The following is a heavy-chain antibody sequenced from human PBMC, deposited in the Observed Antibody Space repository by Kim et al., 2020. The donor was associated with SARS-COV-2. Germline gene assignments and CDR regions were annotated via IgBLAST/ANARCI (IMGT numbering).Heavy chain of an antibody. V-gene: IGHV3-66*01. CDR2: IYSGGST. J-gene: IGHJ6*02. Sequence: GGSLRLSCAASGFTVSSNYMSWVRQAPGKGLEWVSVIYSGGSTYYADSVKGRFTISRDNSKNTRYLQMNSLRAEDTAVYYCARGHYYYGMDVWGQGTTVTVSS. CDR1: GFTVSSNY. CDR3: ARGHYYYGMDV.